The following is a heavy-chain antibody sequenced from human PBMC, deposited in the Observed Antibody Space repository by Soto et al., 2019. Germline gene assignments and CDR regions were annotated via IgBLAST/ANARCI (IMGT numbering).Heavy chain of an antibody. CDR3: ARGPTSFITITTIVVGPFAY. V-gene: IGHV1-69*13. J-gene: IGHJ4*02. D-gene: IGHD3-22*01. CDR1: GGTFSSYA. CDR2: IIPIFGTA. Sequence: SVKVSFKASGGTFSSYAISWVRQAPGQGLEWMGGIIPIFGTANYAQKFQGRVTITADESTSTAYMELSSLRSEDTAVYYCARGPTSFITITTIVVGPFAYRAQRTLVTVSS.